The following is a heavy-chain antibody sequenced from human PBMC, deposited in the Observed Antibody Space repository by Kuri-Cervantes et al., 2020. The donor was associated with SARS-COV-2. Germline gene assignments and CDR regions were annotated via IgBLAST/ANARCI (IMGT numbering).Heavy chain of an antibody. Sequence: SVKVSCKASGYTFTSYAISWVRQAPGQGLEWMGGIIPIFGTANYAQKFQGRVTITADKSTSTAYMELSSLRSEDTAVYYCAREGIVVTTGGHYYGMDVWGQGTTVTVSS. V-gene: IGHV1-69*06. CDR3: AREGIVVTTGGHYYGMDV. D-gene: IGHD2-15*01. J-gene: IGHJ6*02. CDR2: IIPIFGTA. CDR1: GYTFTSYA.